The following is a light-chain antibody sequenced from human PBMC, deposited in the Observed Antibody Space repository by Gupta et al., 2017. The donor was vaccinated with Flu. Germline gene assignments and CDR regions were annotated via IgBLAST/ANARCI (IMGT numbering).Light chain of an antibody. Sequence: QSVLPQPPPATGTPGQRVTISCSGSSSNIGSNTVNWYQQLPGTAPKLLIYSNNQRPSGGPDRFSGSKSGTPASLAISGLQSEDEADYYCAAWDDSLNGYVFGTGTKVTVL. CDR1: SSNIGSNT. CDR2: SNN. CDR3: AAWDDSLNGYV. V-gene: IGLV1-44*01. J-gene: IGLJ1*01.